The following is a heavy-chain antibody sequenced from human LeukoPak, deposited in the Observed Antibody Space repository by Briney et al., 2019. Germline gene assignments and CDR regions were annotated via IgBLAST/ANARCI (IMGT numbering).Heavy chain of an antibody. D-gene: IGHD3-22*01. CDR3: ARYYDSSGYYYFDY. CDR2: INPNSGGT. J-gene: IGHJ4*02. CDR1: GYTFTGYY. V-gene: IGHV1-2*02. Sequence: EASVKVSCKASGYTFTGYYMHWVRQAPGQGLEWMGWINPNSGGTNYAQKFQGRVTMTRDTSISTAYMELSRLRSDDTAVYYCARYYDSSGYYYFDYWGQGTLVTVSS.